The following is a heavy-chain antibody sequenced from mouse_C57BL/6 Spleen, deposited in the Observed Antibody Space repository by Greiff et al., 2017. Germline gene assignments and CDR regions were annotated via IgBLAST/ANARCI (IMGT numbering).Heavy chain of an antibody. Sequence: VQLQQSGAELVKPGASVKISCKASGYAFSSYWMNWVKQRPGKGLEWIGQIYPGDGDTNYNGKFKGKATLTADKSSSTAYMQLSSLTSEDSAVYFCARISHYYGSSYWYFDVWGTGTTVTVSA. CDR1: GYAFSSYW. CDR2: IYPGDGDT. CDR3: ARISHYYGSSYWYFDV. J-gene: IGHJ1*03. D-gene: IGHD1-1*01. V-gene: IGHV1-80*01.